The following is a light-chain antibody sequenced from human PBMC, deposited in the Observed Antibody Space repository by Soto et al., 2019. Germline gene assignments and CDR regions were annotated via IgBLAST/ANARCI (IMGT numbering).Light chain of an antibody. J-gene: IGKJ4*01. CDR3: QQGGSWPLT. CDR2: DAS. CDR1: QSANSY. Sequence: EIVLTQSPATLSLSPGERGTLSCRASQSANSYLAWYQQKPGQAPRLLIYDASNRATGVPSRFSGSASGTDFTLTISSLEPEDFAVYYCQQGGSWPLTIGGGTKVEIK. V-gene: IGKV3-11*01.